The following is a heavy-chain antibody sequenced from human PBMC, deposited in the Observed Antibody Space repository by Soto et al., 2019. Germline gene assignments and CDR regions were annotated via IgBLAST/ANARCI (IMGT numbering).Heavy chain of an antibody. J-gene: IGHJ6*02. CDR3: AKGGGITIFGVVIRDYYYGMDV. D-gene: IGHD3-3*01. V-gene: IGHV3-23*01. Sequence: GGSLRLSCAASGFTFSSYAMSWVRQAPGKGREWVSAISGSGGSTYYADSVKGRFTISRDNSKNTLYLQMNSLRAEDMAVYYCAKGGGITIFGVVIRDYYYGMDVWGQGTTVTVSS. CDR1: GFTFSSYA. CDR2: ISGSGGST.